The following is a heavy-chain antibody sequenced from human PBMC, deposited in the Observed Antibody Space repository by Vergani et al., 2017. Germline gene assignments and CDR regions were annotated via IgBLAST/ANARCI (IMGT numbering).Heavy chain of an antibody. Sequence: QVQLQESGPGLVKPSGTLSLTCAVSGGPISSGSYYWSWIRQPAGKGLEWIGRIYTSGSTNYNPSLKSRVTISVDTSKNQFSLKLSSVTAADTAVYYCARGEVGATTWDLYAFDIWGQGTMVTVSS. V-gene: IGHV4-61*02. CDR2: IYTSGST. CDR3: ARGEVGATTWDLYAFDI. CDR1: GGPISSGSYY. J-gene: IGHJ3*02. D-gene: IGHD1-26*01.